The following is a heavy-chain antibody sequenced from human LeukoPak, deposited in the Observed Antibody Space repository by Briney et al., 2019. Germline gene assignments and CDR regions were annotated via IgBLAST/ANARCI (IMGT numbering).Heavy chain of an antibody. J-gene: IGHJ4*02. CDR3: ARAGFTFSDYFGSFFDY. D-gene: IGHD3-10*01. Sequence: GGSLRLSCVASGFTFSSYGMHWVRQAPGKGLEWVAFIRYDGSNKYYADSVKGRFTISRDNAKNSLYLQMNSLRAEDTAVYYCARAGFTFSDYFGSFFDYWGQGTLVTVSS. CDR1: GFTFSSYG. V-gene: IGHV3-30*02. CDR2: IRYDGSNK.